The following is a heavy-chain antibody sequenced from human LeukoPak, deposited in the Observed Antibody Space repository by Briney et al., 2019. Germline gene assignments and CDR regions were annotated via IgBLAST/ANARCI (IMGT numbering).Heavy chain of an antibody. CDR1: GYTFTSYG. D-gene: IGHD6-13*01. Sequence: GASVKVSCKASGYTFTSYGISWVRQAPGQGLEWMGWISAYNGSTNYAQKLQGRVTMTTDTSTSTAYMELRSLRSDDTAVYYCARTAGIAAAGNFNWFDPWGQGTLVTVSS. V-gene: IGHV1-18*01. J-gene: IGHJ5*02. CDR2: ISAYNGST. CDR3: ARTAGIAAAGNFNWFDP.